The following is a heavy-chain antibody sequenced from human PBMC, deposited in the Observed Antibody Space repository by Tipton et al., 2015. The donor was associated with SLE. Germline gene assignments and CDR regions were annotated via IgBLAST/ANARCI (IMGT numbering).Heavy chain of an antibody. CDR1: GYSISSGNY. J-gene: IGHJ3*02. CDR3: ATTMTTTASYGAFDM. D-gene: IGHD4-17*01. CDR2: MYHSGST. V-gene: IGHV4-38-2*01. Sequence: TLSLTCAVSGYSISSGNYWGWFRQPPGKGLEWIGSMYHSGSTHYNPSLKSRVTISVDSSKNHFSLRVTSVTAADTAVYYCATTMTTTASYGAFDMWGQGTRVSVSS.